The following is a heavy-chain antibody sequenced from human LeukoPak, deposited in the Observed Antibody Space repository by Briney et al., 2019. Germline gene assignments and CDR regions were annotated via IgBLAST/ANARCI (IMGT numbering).Heavy chain of an antibody. V-gene: IGHV4-34*01. CDR3: ARDQSSGWSEEPFDY. CDR2: INHSGST. CDR1: GGSFSGYY. D-gene: IGHD6-19*01. Sequence: PSETLSLTCAVYGGSFSGYYWSWIRQPPGKGLEWIGEINHSGSTNYNPSLKSRVTISVDTSKNQFSLKLSSVTAADTAVYYCARDQSSGWSEEPFDYWGQGTLVTVSS. J-gene: IGHJ4*02.